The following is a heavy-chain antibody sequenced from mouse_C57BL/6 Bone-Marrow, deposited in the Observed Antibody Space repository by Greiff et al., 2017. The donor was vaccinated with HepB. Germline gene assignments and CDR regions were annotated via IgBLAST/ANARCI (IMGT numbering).Heavy chain of an antibody. CDR3: ARCYYALGAMDY. J-gene: IGHJ4*01. Sequence: QVQLQQPGAELVMPGASVKLSCTASGYTFTSYWMHWVKQRPGQGLEWIGEIDPSDSYTNYNQKFKGKSTLTVDKSTSTAYMQLSSLTSEDSAVYYCARCYYALGAMDYWGQGTSVTVSS. V-gene: IGHV1-69*01. CDR1: GYTFTSYW. D-gene: IGHD2-1*01. CDR2: IDPSDSYT.